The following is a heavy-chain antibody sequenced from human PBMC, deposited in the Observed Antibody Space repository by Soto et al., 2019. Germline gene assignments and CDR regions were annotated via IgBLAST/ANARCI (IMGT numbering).Heavy chain of an antibody. CDR2: IYYSGST. Sequence: PGEGLGVVGYIYYSGSTNYNPSLKSRVTISVDTSKNQFSLKLSSVTAADTAVYYCGRGKRVGAVPGMDVWGQGPTVTVSS. V-gene: IGHV4-59*01. J-gene: IGHJ6*02. D-gene: IGHD1-26*01. CDR3: GRGKRVGAVPGMDV.